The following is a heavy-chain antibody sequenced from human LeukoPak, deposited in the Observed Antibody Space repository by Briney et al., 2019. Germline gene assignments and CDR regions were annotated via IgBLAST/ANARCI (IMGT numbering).Heavy chain of an antibody. CDR2: LYTSENT. Sequence: SETLSLTCSVSGGAISNYYWSWIRQPAGKGLEWIGRLYTSENTNYNPSLKSRVTMSVDTSKNQFSLKLSSVTAADTAVYYCARGLKFCSGGSCYGNWFDPWGQGTLVTVSS. V-gene: IGHV4-4*07. CDR3: ARGLKFCSGGSCYGNWFDP. CDR1: GGAISNYY. D-gene: IGHD2-15*01. J-gene: IGHJ5*02.